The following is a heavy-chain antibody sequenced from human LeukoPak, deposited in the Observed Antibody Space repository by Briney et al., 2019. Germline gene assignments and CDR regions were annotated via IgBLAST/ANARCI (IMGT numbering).Heavy chain of an antibody. V-gene: IGHV3-21*01. D-gene: IGHD3-22*01. Sequence: GGSLRLSCAASGFTFSSYSMNWVRQAPGKGLEWVSSISSSSSYIYYADSVKGRFTISRDNAKNSLYLQMNSLRDEDTAVYCCASRVDRVVVPDYWGRGTLVTVSS. J-gene: IGHJ4*02. CDR2: ISSSSSYI. CDR1: GFTFSSYS. CDR3: ASRVDRVVVPDY.